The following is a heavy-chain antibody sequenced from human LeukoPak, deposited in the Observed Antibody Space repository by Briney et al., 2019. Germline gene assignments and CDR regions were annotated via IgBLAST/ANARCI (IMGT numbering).Heavy chain of an antibody. CDR1: GLTFSSYS. CDR3: AELGITMIGGV. D-gene: IGHD3-10*02. J-gene: IGHJ6*04. Sequence: GGSLRLSCAASGLTFSSYSMNWVRQAPGKGLEWVSYISSTSSTIHYADSVKGRFTISRDNAKNSLYLQMNSLRAEDTAVYYCAELGITMIGGVWGKGTTVTISS. V-gene: IGHV3-48*04. CDR2: ISSTSSTI.